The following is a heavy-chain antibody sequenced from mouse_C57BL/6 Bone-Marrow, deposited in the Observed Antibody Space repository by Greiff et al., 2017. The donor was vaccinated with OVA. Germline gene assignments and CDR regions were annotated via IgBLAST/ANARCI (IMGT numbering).Heavy chain of an antibody. V-gene: IGHV1-59*01. CDR1: GYTFTSYW. J-gene: IGHJ3*01. Sequence: VQLQQPGAELVRPGTSVKLSCKASGYTFTSYWMHWVKQRPGQGLEWIGVIDPSDSYTNYNQKFKGKATLTVDTSSSTAYMQLSSLTSEDSAVYYCARLGLRSAYWGQGTVVTVSA. D-gene: IGHD2-4*01. CDR3: ARLGLRSAY. CDR2: IDPSDSYT.